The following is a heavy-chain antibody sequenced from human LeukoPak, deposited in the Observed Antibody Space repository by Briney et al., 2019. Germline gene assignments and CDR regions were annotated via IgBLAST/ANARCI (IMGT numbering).Heavy chain of an antibody. CDR2: IHAETGVT. D-gene: IGHD3-16*01. Sequence: ASVKVSCKDSGHIFTGYYIHWVRRAPGQGLEWMAWIHAETGVTYYAQKFQGRVTLTRDTSISTDYMELTRLRSDDTAIYYCTRDWLNKAYDPWGQGTLVTVSS. J-gene: IGHJ4*02. CDR1: GHIFTGYY. V-gene: IGHV1-2*02. CDR3: TRDWLNKAYDP.